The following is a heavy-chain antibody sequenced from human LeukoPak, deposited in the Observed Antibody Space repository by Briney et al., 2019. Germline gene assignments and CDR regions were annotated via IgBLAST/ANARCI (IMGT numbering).Heavy chain of an antibody. V-gene: IGHV3-30*02. J-gene: IGHJ4*02. CDR1: GFTFSSYG. Sequence: GGSLRLSCAASGFTFSSYGMHWVRRAPGKGLEWVAFIRYDGSNKYYADSVKGRFTISRDNSKNTLYLQMNSLGAEDTAVYYCAKETRWTRYFDYWGQGTLVTVSS. CDR3: AKETRWTRYFDY. D-gene: IGHD4-23*01. CDR2: IRYDGSNK.